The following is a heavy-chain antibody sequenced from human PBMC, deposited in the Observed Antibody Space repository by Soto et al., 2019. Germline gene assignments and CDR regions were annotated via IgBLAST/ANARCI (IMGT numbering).Heavy chain of an antibody. CDR2: IHPGDSDT. CDR1: GYSFTNYW. V-gene: IGHV5-51*03. CDR3: SRIVVIVSGNWYFDL. J-gene: IGHJ2*01. D-gene: IGHD2-15*01. Sequence: EVQLVQSGAEVKKPGESLKISCKGSGYSFTNYWIGWVRQMPGKGLEWIGIIHPGDSDTRYNPSFQGQVTISVDKSISTAYLQWSSLKASDTAMYYCSRIVVIVSGNWYFDLWGRGTLVTVSS.